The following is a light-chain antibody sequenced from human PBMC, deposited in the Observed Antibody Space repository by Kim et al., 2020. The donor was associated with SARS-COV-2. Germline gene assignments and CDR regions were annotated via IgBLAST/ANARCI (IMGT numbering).Light chain of an antibody. V-gene: IGKV3-20*01. CDR1: QILSGSL. CDR2: GAS. CDR3: LQYGTSPQT. J-gene: IGKJ1*01. Sequence: EIVLAQSPGTLSLSPGERVTLSCRASQILSGSLLAWYQQKPGQAPRLLIYGASSRAPGIPDRFSGSGSGTDFTLTISRLESEDFAVYYCLQYGTSPQTFGQGTKVDIK.